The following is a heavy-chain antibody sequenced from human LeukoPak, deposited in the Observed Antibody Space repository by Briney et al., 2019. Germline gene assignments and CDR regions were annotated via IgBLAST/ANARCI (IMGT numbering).Heavy chain of an antibody. D-gene: IGHD1-26*01. V-gene: IGHV4-39*07. Sequence: SETLSLTCTVSGGSISSSSDYWGWVRQPPGKGLEWIGTIYHSGSTYYNPSLKSRVSISEDTSNNQFSLKVSSVTAADTAVYFCARDPYSGSQGGYWGQGTLVTVSS. CDR1: GGSISSSSDY. CDR3: ARDPYSGSQGGY. J-gene: IGHJ4*02. CDR2: IYHSGST.